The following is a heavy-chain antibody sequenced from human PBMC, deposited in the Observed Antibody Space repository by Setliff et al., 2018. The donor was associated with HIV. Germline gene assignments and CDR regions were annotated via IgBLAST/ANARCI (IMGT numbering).Heavy chain of an antibody. D-gene: IGHD3-16*01. J-gene: IGHJ4*02. CDR2: INTKTGAP. V-gene: IGHV7-4-1*01. CDR1: GYTFTTYA. CDR3: AREFLLGDKSFLGH. Sequence: ASVKVSCKASGYTFTTYAIHWVRQAPGQRLEWLGWINTKTGAPTYAQGLTGRFVFSLDSSVSTTYLEIRDLEVGDTAIYYCAREFLLGDKSFLGHWGQGTLDTVS.